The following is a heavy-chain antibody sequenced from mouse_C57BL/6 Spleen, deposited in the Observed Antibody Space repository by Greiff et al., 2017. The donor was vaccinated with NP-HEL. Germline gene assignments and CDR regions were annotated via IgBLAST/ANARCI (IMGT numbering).Heavy chain of an antibody. V-gene: IGHV1-64*01. CDR3: ARSDYYGSSYQFAY. D-gene: IGHD1-1*01. Sequence: QVQLQQPGAELVKPGASVKLSCKASGYTFTSYWMHWVKQRPGQGLEWIGMIHPNSGSTNYNEKFKSKATLTVDKSSSTAYMQLSSLTSEDSAVYYCARSDYYGSSYQFAYWGQGTLVTVSA. CDR1: GYTFTSYW. CDR2: IHPNSGST. J-gene: IGHJ3*01.